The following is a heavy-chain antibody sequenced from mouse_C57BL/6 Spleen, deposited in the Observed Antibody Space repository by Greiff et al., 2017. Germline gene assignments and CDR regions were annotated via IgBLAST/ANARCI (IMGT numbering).Heavy chain of an antibody. J-gene: IGHJ3*01. CDR2: IDPENGDT. D-gene: IGHD2-5*01. CDR3: TTVYSNYGRFAY. Sequence: EVQLQQSGAELVRPGASVKLSCTASGFNIKDDYMHWVKQRPEQGLEWIGWIDPENGDTEYASKFQGKATITADTSSNTAYLQLSSLTSEDTAVYYCTTVYSNYGRFAYWGQGTLVTVSA. CDR1: GFNIKDDY. V-gene: IGHV14-4*01.